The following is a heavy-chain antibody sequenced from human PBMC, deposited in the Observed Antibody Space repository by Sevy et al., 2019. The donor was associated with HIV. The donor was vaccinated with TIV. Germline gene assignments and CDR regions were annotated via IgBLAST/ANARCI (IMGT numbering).Heavy chain of an antibody. CDR3: AREDPYGDYVFGSGANWFDP. J-gene: IGHJ5*02. CDR2: IYYSGST. CDR1: GGSISSSSYY. Sequence: SEILSLTCTVSGGSISSSSYYWGWIRQPPGKGLQWIGSIYYSGSTYYNPSLKSRVTISVDTSKNQFSLKLSSVTAADTAVYYCAREDPYGDYVFGSGANWFDPWGQGTLVTVSS. D-gene: IGHD4-17*01. V-gene: IGHV4-39*02.